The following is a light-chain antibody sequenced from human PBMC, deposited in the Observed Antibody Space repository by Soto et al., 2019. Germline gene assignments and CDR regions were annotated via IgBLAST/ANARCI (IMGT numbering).Light chain of an antibody. CDR1: QSISSY. Sequence: DIQMTQSPSSLSASVGDRVTITCRASQSISSYLNWYQQKPGKAPNLLIYAASSLQTGVPSRFSGSVSGTDFTLTISSLQPEDFATYYCQQSYSSSWRFGQGTTVEIK. CDR2: AAS. J-gene: IGKJ1*01. CDR3: QQSYSSSWR. V-gene: IGKV1-39*01.